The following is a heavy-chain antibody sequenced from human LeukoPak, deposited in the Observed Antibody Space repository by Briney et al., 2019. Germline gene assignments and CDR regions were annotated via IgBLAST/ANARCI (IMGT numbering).Heavy chain of an antibody. V-gene: IGHV3-7*01. CDR1: GFTFSSDW. Sequence: GGALRLSCAASGFTFSSDWMSWVRQAPGKGLERVANIKQDGSEKYYVDSVKGRFTISRDNAKNSLYLQMNSLRAEDTAVYYCASYGSGSYYIPLYYYYYGMDVWGQGTTVTVSS. J-gene: IGHJ6*02. D-gene: IGHD3-10*01. CDR2: IKQDGSEK. CDR3: ASYGSGSYYIPLYYYYYGMDV.